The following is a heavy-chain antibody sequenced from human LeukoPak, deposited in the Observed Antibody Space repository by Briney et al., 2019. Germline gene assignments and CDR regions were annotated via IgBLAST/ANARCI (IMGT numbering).Heavy chain of an antibody. CDR3: AKVSTIEEGYFDY. Sequence: GGSLRLSCAASGFTFSSYAMSWVRQAPGKGLEWVSAISGSGGSTYYADSVKGRFTISRDNSKNTLSLQMNSLRAEDTAVYYCAKVSTIEEGYFDYWGQGTLVTVSS. V-gene: IGHV3-23*01. CDR1: GFTFSSYA. CDR2: ISGSGGST. J-gene: IGHJ4*02. D-gene: IGHD3-3*01.